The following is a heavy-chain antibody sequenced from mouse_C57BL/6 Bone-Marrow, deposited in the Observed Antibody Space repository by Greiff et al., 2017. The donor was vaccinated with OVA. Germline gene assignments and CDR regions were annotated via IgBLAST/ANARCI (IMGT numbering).Heavy chain of an antibody. V-gene: IGHV14-4*01. Sequence: EVQLQQSGAELVRPGASVKLSCTASGFNIKDDYMHWVKQRPEQGLEWIGWIDPENGDTEYDSKFKGKATITADTSANTAYRQLSSLTSEDTAVYYCTTGDGWPDVWGTGTTVTVSS. CDR3: TTGDGWPDV. CDR2: IDPENGDT. J-gene: IGHJ1*03. CDR1: GFNIKDDY. D-gene: IGHD2-3*01.